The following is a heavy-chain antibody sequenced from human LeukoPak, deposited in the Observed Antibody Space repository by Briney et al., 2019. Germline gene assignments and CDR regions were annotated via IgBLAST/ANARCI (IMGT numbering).Heavy chain of an antibody. CDR2: ISGSGGST. CDR1: GFTFSSYA. J-gene: IGHJ4*02. D-gene: IGHD6-19*01. CDR3: AKDSSGWYHYFDY. Sequence: GGSLRLSCAASGFTFSSYAMSWVRQAPGKGLEWVSAISGSGGSTYYADSVKGRFTISRDNSKNTLYLQMNSLRAEDTAVYYCAKDSSGWYHYFDYWGQETLVTVSS. V-gene: IGHV3-23*01.